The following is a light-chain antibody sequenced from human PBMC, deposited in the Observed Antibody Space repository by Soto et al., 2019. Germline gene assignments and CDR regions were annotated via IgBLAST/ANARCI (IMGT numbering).Light chain of an antibody. V-gene: IGKV4-1*01. CDR2: WAF. CDR3: QQYNSWPIT. J-gene: IGKJ5*01. CDR1: QSVLYSSNNKNY. Sequence: DIVMTQSPDSLAVSLGEMATINCKSSQSVLYSSNNKNYLAWYQQKPGKPPKXLIYWAFTRESGVPERFSGSGSGTDFTLTISSLQSDDFEVYYCQQYNSWPITFGQGTRLEIK.